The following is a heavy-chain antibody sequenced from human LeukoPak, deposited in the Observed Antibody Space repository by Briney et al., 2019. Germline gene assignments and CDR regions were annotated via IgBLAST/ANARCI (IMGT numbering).Heavy chain of an antibody. D-gene: IGHD5-24*01. CDR3: ARDWVYKIDY. V-gene: IGHV3-74*01. CDR2: ISHDGFI. J-gene: IGHJ4*02. CDR1: GFTFSSYV. Sequence: GGSLRLSCETTGFTFSSYVMHWVRRTPGKGLVWVSRISHDGFISYADSVKGRFTISRDNAKNTLILQMNSLRAEDTAVYYCARDWVYKIDYWGRGTLVTVSS.